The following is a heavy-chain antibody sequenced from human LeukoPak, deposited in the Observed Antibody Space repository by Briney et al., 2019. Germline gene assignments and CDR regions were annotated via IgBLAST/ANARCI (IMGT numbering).Heavy chain of an antibody. CDR3: ARLTVGAFDI. CDR1: GFIFSNDA. V-gene: IGHV3-33*01. D-gene: IGHD3-9*01. CDR2: IWFDGSNN. Sequence: GRSLRLSCAASGFIFSNDAMHWVRQAPGKGLEWVAFIWFDGSNNHYADSVKGRFTISRDNSKNTLYLQMNSLRAEDTAVYYCARLTVGAFDIWGQGTMVTVSS. J-gene: IGHJ3*02.